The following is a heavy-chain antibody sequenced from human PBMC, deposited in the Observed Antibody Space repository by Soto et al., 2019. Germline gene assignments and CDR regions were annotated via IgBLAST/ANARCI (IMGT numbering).Heavy chain of an antibody. V-gene: IGHV1-18*01. J-gene: IGHJ6*02. CDR3: ERDEVPNIPAAVHYSYGMAV. CDR1: GYTFTSYG. D-gene: IGHD2-2*01. CDR2: ISAYNGNT. Sequence: QVQLVQSGAEVKKPGASVKVSCKASGYTFTSYGISWVRQAPGQGLEWMGWISAYNGNTNYAQKLQGRVTMTTDTPRRTPYMEGGSMRSADRPLYYWERDEVPNIPAAVHYSYGMAVWAQGTTFTVSS.